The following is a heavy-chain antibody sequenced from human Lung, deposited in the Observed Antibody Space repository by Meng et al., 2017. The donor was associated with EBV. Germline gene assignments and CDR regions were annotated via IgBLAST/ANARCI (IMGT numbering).Heavy chain of an antibody. CDR2: INYSGIT. Sequence: QVQLKKSGAAPLKPSDTLSLPCGLSGRSFSSSYWSWIRQPPGKGLEWIGQINYSGITNYNPSLKSRVTISVDTSKNQFSLSLNSVTAADTAVYYCARGGTSSAPFDYWGQGTLVTVSS. J-gene: IGHJ4*02. CDR1: GRSFSSSY. D-gene: IGHD2-2*01. V-gene: IGHV4-34*01. CDR3: ARGGTSSAPFDY.